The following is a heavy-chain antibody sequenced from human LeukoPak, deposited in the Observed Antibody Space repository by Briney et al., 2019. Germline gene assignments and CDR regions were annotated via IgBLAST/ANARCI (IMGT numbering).Heavy chain of an antibody. D-gene: IGHD3-3*01. V-gene: IGHV4-34*01. Sequence: GSLRLSCAASGFTFSSYWMSWVRQAPGKGLEWIGEINHSGSTNYNPSLKSRVTISVDTSKNQFSLKLSSVTAADTAVYYCARGRRSMTIFGVVIIDYFDYWGQGTLVTVSS. J-gene: IGHJ4*02. CDR3: ARGRRSMTIFGVVIIDYFDY. CDR1: GFTFSSYW. CDR2: INHSGST.